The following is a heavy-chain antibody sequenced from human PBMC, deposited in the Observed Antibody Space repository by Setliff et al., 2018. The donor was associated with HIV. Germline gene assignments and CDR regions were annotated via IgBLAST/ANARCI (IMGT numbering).Heavy chain of an antibody. J-gene: IGHJ6*03. Sequence: SVKVSCKASGGTFNSYAFTWVRQAPGQGLEWMGDFLAVLRKPTYAQKFQGRLTISADEATSTEYMELSDLRSEDTAVYYCASPRSAGTYQGAFYYFLDVWGRGTTVTVSS. CDR1: GGTFNSYA. CDR2: FLAVLRKP. V-gene: IGHV1-69*13. D-gene: IGHD2-15*01. CDR3: ASPRSAGTYQGAFYYFLDV.